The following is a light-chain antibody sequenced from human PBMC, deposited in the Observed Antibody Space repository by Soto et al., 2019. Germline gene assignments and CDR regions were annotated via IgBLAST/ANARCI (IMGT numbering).Light chain of an antibody. CDR2: EVN. J-gene: IGLJ3*02. Sequence: QSALTQPASVSGSPGQSITISCTGTSSDVGGHNYVSRYQQHPGKAPKNMIYEVNNGPSGVSDRFYGSKSANTASLTISGLQAEDEAYYYCSSFTNSGTVVFVGGNKGTVL. CDR3: SSFTNSGTVV. CDR1: SSDVGGHNY. V-gene: IGLV2-14*01.